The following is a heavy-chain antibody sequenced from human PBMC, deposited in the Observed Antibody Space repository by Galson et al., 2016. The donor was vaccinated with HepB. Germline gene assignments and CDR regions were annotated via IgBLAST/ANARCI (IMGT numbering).Heavy chain of an antibody. CDR2: IGGRTTVI. CDR3: AGGGAELESGGAFDI. CDR1: GLTFSDSY. J-gene: IGHJ3*02. Sequence: SLRLSCAASGLTFSDSYMSWIRQAPGKGLEWISYIGGRTTVIYYADSVKGRVTISRDNSKKVLYLQMNSLRTEDTAIYYCAGGGAELESGGAFDIWGQGAMVTVSS. V-gene: IGHV3-11*01. D-gene: IGHD1-1*01.